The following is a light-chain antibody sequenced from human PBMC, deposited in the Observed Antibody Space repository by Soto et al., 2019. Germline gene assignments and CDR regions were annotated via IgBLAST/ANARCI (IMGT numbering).Light chain of an antibody. Sequence: QLVLTQPPSASGTPGQRVTISCSGSSSNIGSNTVNWYQQLPGTAPNLLIYSNNQRPSGVPDRFSGSKSGTSASLAISGLQSEDEADYYCAAWDDSLNGVVFGGGTK. CDR1: SSNIGSNT. J-gene: IGLJ2*01. V-gene: IGLV1-44*01. CDR2: SNN. CDR3: AAWDDSLNGVV.